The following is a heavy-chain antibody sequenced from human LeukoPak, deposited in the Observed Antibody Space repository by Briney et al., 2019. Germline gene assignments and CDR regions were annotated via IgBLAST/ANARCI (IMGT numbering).Heavy chain of an antibody. CDR3: ARAGYDFWSGFPSSWFDP. CDR2: IYYSGST. Sequence: PSETLSLTCTVSGGSIRSYYWSWIRQPPGKGLEGIGYIYYSGSTNYNPSLKSLFTISVDTSKNQFSLKLSSVTAADTAVYYCARAGYDFWSGFPSSWFDPWGQGTLVTVSS. CDR1: GGSIRSYY. D-gene: IGHD3-3*01. J-gene: IGHJ5*02. V-gene: IGHV4-59*01.